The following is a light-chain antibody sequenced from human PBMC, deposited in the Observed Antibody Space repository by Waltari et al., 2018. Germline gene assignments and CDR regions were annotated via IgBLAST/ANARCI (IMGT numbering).Light chain of an antibody. V-gene: IGKV3-15*01. CDR1: QSVNNK. J-gene: IGKJ4*01. CDR3: QQYSDWPLT. CDR2: DAS. Sequence: EIVMTQSPATLSVSPGERVTLFCRASQSVNNKLAWYQQKPGQAPRLLIYDASTRATGIPTSFSGSGSGTEFTITISSLQSEDFAVYYCQQYSDWPLTFGGGTKVEIK.